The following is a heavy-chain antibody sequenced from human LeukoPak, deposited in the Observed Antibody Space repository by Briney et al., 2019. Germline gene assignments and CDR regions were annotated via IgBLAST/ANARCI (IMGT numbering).Heavy chain of an antibody. CDR2: VSHDGSNK. J-gene: IGHJ4*02. CDR1: GFTFSSYG. D-gene: IGHD3-3*01. V-gene: IGHV3-30*03. Sequence: PGRSLRLSCAASGFTFSSYGMHWVRQAPGKGLEWVAVVSHDGSNKYYADSVKGRFTISRDNSKNTLYLQMNSLRAEDTAVYYCARDPASSSITIFGVVIMGYFDYWGQGTLVTVSS. CDR3: ARDPASSSITIFGVVIMGYFDY.